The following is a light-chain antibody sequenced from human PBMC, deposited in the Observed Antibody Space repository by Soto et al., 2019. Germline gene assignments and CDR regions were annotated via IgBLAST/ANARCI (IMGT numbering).Light chain of an antibody. CDR3: QQRSNWPVT. CDR2: DAS. V-gene: IGKV3-11*01. J-gene: IGKJ1*01. CDR1: QSVSSY. Sequence: EIVLTQSPATLSLSPGERATLSCRASQSVSSYLAWYQQKPGQAPRLLMYDASNRATGIPARLSGSGSGTDFTLTISSLEPEDFAVYYCQQRSNWPVTFGQGTKV.